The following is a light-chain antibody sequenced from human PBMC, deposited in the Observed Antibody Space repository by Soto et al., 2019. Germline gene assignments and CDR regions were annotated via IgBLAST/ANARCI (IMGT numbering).Light chain of an antibody. J-gene: IGKJ4*01. CDR1: QSISND. CDR3: QQYNNWPPLT. CDR2: GAS. Sequence: ETVMTQSPATLSVSPGESATLSCRASQSISNDLAWYQQKPGQAPRLLIYGASTRATGVPARFSGSESGTEFTLTISSLQSEDFAVYYCQQYNNWPPLTFGGGTKVDIK. V-gene: IGKV3-15*01.